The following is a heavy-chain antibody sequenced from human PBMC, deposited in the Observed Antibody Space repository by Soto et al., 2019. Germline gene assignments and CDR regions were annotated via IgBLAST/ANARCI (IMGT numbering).Heavy chain of an antibody. Sequence: VGSLRLSCVASGFTFSTYGIHWVRQAPGKGLEWVGVISSDGKTKYYADSVKGRFTISRDNSKNTMYLQMASLRPEDTAVYYCAKEVEVAGDLDYWGHGNLVTVSS. J-gene: IGHJ4*01. CDR3: AKEVEVAGDLDY. CDR2: ISSDGKTK. CDR1: GFTFSTYG. D-gene: IGHD6-19*01. V-gene: IGHV3-30*18.